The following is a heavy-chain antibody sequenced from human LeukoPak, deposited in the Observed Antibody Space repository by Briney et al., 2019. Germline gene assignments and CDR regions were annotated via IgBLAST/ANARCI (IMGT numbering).Heavy chain of an antibody. V-gene: IGHV1-69*06. Sequence: SVKVSCKASGGTFSSYAISWVRQAPGQGLEWMGGIIPIFGTANYAQKFQGRVTITADKSTSTAYMELSSLRSEDTAVYYCASHLIRGGAFDIWGQGTMVTVSS. CDR2: IIPIFGTA. CDR1: GGTFSSYA. D-gene: IGHD3-10*01. CDR3: ASHLIRGGAFDI. J-gene: IGHJ3*02.